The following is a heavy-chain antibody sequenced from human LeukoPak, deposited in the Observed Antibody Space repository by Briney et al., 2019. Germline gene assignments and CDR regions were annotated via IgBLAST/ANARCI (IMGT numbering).Heavy chain of an antibody. CDR3: ARGSGYSYEKYYYYGMDV. D-gene: IGHD5-18*01. V-gene: IGHV3-23*01. Sequence: GGSLRLSCAASGFTFGSYAMSWVRQAPGKGLEWVSAISGSGGSTYYADSVKGRFTISRDNSKNTLYLQMNSLRAEDTAVYYCARGSGYSYEKYYYYGMDVWGQGTTVTVSS. CDR1: GFTFGSYA. CDR2: ISGSGGST. J-gene: IGHJ6*02.